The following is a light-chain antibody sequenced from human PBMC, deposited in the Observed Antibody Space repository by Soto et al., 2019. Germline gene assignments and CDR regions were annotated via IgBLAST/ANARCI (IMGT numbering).Light chain of an antibody. V-gene: IGLV2-14*01. J-gene: IGLJ3*02. CDR1: ASDIGDNNY. CDR3: ISYTSSSTRV. Sequence: QSALTQPASVSGSLGQSITISCTGTASDIGDNNYVSWYQHHPGKAPKLIIFEVRFRPSGVSDRFSGSRSGNTASLTISGRQAEDESDYYGISYTSSSTRVLGGGTQLTVL. CDR2: EVR.